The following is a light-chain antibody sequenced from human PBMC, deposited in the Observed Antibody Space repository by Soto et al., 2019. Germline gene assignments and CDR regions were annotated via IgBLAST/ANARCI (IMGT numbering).Light chain of an antibody. CDR2: DAS. Sequence: EIVLTQSPGTLSLSPGERATLSCRASQSVSSSYLAWYQQKPGQAPRLLIYDASSRATGILDRFSGSGSGTDFTLTISRLEPEDFAVYYCQQYGSAPQTFGQGTKVEIK. CDR1: QSVSSSY. CDR3: QQYGSAPQT. V-gene: IGKV3-20*01. J-gene: IGKJ1*01.